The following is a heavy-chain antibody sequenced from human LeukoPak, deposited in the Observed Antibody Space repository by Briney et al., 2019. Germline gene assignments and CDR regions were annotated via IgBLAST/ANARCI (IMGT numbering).Heavy chain of an antibody. D-gene: IGHD3-10*01. J-gene: IGHJ4*02. V-gene: IGHV3-23*01. CDR3: ARVGSGRGSGSHFDY. CDR1: GITLSNYG. CDR2: ISGSGGST. Sequence: GGSLRLSCAVSGITLSNYGMSWVRQAPGKGLEWVAGISGSGGSTNYADSVKGRFSISRDNPKNTLYLQMNSLRAEDTAVYYCARVGSGRGSGSHFDYWGQGTLVTVSS.